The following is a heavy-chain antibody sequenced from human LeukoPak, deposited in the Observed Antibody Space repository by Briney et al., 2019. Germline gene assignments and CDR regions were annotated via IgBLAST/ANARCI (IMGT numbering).Heavy chain of an antibody. CDR1: GAAISSDNYY. D-gene: IGHD4-23*01. J-gene: IGHJ4*02. CDR2: FSITGGT. CDR3: ARVAVLTRSFDH. Sequence: PSETLSLTCTVSGAAISSDNYYWTWIRQPAGKGLEWIGRFSITGGTYYNPSLKSRVTISLDTSRNQFSLNLNSVTAADSAQYYCARVAVLTRSFDHWGQGTRVSVSS. V-gene: IGHV4-61*02.